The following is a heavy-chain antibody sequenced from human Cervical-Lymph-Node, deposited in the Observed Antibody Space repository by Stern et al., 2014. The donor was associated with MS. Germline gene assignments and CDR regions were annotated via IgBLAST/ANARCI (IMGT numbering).Heavy chain of an antibody. D-gene: IGHD2-21*01. CDR3: ARDGILQTVDAFDL. CDR2: IIPIFDSP. V-gene: IGHV1-69*06. J-gene: IGHJ3*01. Sequence: QVQLVESGAEVKSPGSSVKISCKASGGSLSSNPVSWVRQAPGQGLEWMGIIPIFDSPNYSQKFGGRLTIIADKSTSTTYMELSSLRSEDTAIYYCARDGILQTVDAFDLWGQGTMVTVSS. CDR1: GGSLSSNP.